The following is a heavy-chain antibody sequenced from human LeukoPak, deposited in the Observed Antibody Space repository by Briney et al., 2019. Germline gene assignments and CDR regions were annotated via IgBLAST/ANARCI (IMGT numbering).Heavy chain of an antibody. Sequence: AGGSLRLSCAASGFTLSGYTMDWVRQAPGKGLEWVSSISTSSSYIYYADSVKGRFTISRDNAKNSVSLQMSTMRAEDTAVYYCARREGGSSWYYFDYWGQGTLVTVSS. D-gene: IGHD6-13*01. V-gene: IGHV3-21*01. CDR1: GFTLSGYT. CDR2: ISTSSSYI. CDR3: ARREGGSSWYYFDY. J-gene: IGHJ4*02.